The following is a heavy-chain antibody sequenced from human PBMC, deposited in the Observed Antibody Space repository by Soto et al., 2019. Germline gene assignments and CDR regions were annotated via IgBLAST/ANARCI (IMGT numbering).Heavy chain of an antibody. CDR2: ITSDSRTI. CDR3: ARIGMSVYEMEI. D-gene: IGHD3-10*01. V-gene: IGHV3-48*02. CDR1: GFTFSSYS. Sequence: EVQLVESGGGLVQPGGSLRLSCAASGFTFSSYSINWVRQAPGKGLEWFSYITSDSRTISYADSVKGRFTVSRDNAKNSLYLRMNSRRDDDTAVYYCARIGMSVYEMEIWGQGTSVTVSA. J-gene: IGHJ6*01.